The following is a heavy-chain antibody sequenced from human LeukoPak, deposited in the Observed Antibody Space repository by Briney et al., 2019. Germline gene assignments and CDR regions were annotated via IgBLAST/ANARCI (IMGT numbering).Heavy chain of an antibody. J-gene: IGHJ4*02. CDR2: IYYSGST. V-gene: IGHV4-59*12. CDR1: GGSISSYY. CDR3: ARNCGGDCYIDY. D-gene: IGHD2-21*01. Sequence: SETLSLTCTVSGGSISSYYWSWIRQPPGKGLEWIGYIYYSGSTTYIPSLKSRVTISVDTSKNQFSLKLSSVTAADTAVYYCARNCGGDCYIDYWGQGTLVTASS.